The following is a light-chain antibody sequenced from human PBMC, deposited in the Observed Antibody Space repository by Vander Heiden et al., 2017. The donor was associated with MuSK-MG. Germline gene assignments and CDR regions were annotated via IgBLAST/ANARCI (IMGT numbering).Light chain of an antibody. CDR3: AAWDDSLNGGV. J-gene: IGLJ3*02. CDR2: SNN. Sequence: QSVLTQPPSASGTPGQRVTLSCSGRSSNIGSNPVNWYQQHPGTAPKLLIYSNNQRPSGVPDRFSGSKSGTSASLAISGLQSEDEADYYCAAWDDSLNGGVFGGGTKLTVL. V-gene: IGLV1-44*01. CDR1: SSNIGSNP.